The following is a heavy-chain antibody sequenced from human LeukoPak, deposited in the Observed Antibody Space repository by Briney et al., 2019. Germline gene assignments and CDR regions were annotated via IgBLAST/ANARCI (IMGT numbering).Heavy chain of an antibody. Sequence: GGSLRLSCAASGFTFSSYSTNWVRQAPGKGLEWVSSISVGSNYIYYADSVKGRFTISRDNAKNSLYLQMNSLRAEDTAVYYCARVPGPSAVSWAQGTLVTVSS. CDR3: ARVPGPSAVS. V-gene: IGHV3-21*01. CDR2: ISVGSNYI. CDR1: GFTFSSYS. J-gene: IGHJ5*02. D-gene: IGHD5/OR15-5a*01.